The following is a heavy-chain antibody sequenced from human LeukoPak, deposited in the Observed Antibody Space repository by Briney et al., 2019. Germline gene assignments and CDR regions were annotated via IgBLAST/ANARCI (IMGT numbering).Heavy chain of an antibody. CDR2: IYYSGST. V-gene: IGHV4-59*01. J-gene: IGHJ3*02. D-gene: IGHD3-3*01. CDR1: GGSISSYY. Sequence: SETLSLTCTVSGGSISSYYWSWIRQPPGKGLEWIGYIYYSGSTNHNPSLKSRVTISVDTSKNQFSLKLSSATAADTAVYYCARVRFLVWLPDAFDIWGQGTMVTVSS. CDR3: ARVRFLVWLPDAFDI.